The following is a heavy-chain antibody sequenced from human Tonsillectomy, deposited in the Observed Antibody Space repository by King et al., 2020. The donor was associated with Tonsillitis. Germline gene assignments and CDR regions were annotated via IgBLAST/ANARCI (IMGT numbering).Heavy chain of an antibody. CDR2: ISGDGSIT. D-gene: IGHD3-10*02. V-gene: IGHV3-43*02. CDR3: TKGVNVY. Sequence: RQPPGKVLEWVSFISGDGSITYYADSVNGRFTIYIDNSKNSLYMQMKSLRNEDTAFYYCTKGVNVYWGQGTLVVVS. J-gene: IGHJ4*02.